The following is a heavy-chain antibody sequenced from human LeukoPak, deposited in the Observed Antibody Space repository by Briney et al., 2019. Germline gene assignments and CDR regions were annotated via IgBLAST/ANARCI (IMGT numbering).Heavy chain of an antibody. CDR3: ASAGTTWFGELLNAFDI. D-gene: IGHD3-10*01. CDR1: GYTFTGNY. Sequence: ASLKVSCNASGYTFTGNYMHWVRQAPGQRLERMRPINRNSGGTNYAQKFQGRVTMTRDTSISTAYMELSRLRSDDTAVYYCASAGTTWFGELLNAFDIWGQGTMVTVSS. J-gene: IGHJ3*02. V-gene: IGHV1-2*06. CDR2: INRNSGGT.